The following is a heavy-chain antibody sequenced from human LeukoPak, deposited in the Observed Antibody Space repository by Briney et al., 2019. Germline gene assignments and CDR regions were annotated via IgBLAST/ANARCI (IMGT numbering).Heavy chain of an antibody. J-gene: IGHJ2*01. CDR2: ISAYNGNT. D-gene: IGHD2-2*02. CDR1: GYTFTSYG. Sequence: ASVEVSCKASGYTFTSYGISWVRQAPGQGLEWMGWISAYNGNTNYAQKLQGRVTMTTDTSTSTAYMELRSLRSDDTAVYYCATRKDCSSTSCYTGAWYFDLWGRGTLVTVSS. V-gene: IGHV1-18*01. CDR3: ATRKDCSSTSCYTGAWYFDL.